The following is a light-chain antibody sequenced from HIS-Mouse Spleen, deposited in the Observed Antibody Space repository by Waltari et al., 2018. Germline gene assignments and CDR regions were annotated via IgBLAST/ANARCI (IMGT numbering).Light chain of an antibody. Sequence: DIVMTQTPLSLSVTPGQPASISCKSSQSLLHSDGKTYLYWYLQKPGQSPQLLIYEVSSRFSSLPDRFSGSGSGTDFPLKISRLEACSLVFSSCLPSLPLPPLTFGQGTRLEI. J-gene: IGKJ5*01. CDR3: LPSLPLPPLT. CDR2: EVS. V-gene: IGKV2-29*03. CDR1: QSLLHSDGKTY.